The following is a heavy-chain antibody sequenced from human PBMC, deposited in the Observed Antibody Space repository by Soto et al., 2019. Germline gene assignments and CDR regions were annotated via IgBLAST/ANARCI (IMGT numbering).Heavy chain of an antibody. J-gene: IGHJ4*01. D-gene: IGHD3-3*01. CDR3: ARERSSRTDYDFWSGYGFYFDY. CDR1: GYTFTSYG. CDR2: ISAYNGNT. Sequence: ASVKASCKASGYTFTSYGISWVRQAPGQGLEWMGWISAYNGNTNYAQKLQGRVTMTTDTSTSTAYMELRSLRSDDTAVYYCARERSSRTDYDFWSGYGFYFDYWG. V-gene: IGHV1-18*04.